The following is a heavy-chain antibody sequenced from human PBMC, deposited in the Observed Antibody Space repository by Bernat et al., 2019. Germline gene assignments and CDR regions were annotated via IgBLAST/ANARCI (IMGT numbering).Heavy chain of an antibody. CDR2: IRYDGSNK. Sequence: QVQLVESGGGVVQPGGSLRLSCAASGFTFSSYGMHWVRQAPGKGLEWVAFIRYDGSNKYYVDSVKGRFTISRDTSKNTLYLQMNSLRAEDTAVYYCARGGGSYSQSLPFDIWGQGTVVSVSS. D-gene: IGHD1-26*01. J-gene: IGHJ3*02. CDR3: ARGGGSYSQSLPFDI. V-gene: IGHV3-30*02. CDR1: GFTFSSYG.